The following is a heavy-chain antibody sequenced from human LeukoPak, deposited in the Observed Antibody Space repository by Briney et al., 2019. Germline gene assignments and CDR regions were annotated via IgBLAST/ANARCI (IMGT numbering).Heavy chain of an antibody. CDR3: ARHSHCTSVCYGDAYYYYGMDV. V-gene: IGHV5-51*01. Sequence: GESLKISCKGSGYSFTSYWIGWVRPMPGKGLGWMGINYHGDSEHRYSTSLQGQVTISADKSISTAYLQWSSLKASDTAMYYCARHSHCTSVCYGDAYYYYGMDVWGQGTTVTVSS. J-gene: IGHJ6*02. CDR2: NYHGDSEH. D-gene: IGHD2-8*01. CDR1: GYSFTSYW.